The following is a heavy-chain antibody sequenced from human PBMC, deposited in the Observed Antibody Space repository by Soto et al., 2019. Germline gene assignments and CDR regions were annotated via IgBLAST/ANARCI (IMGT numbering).Heavy chain of an antibody. J-gene: IGHJ4*02. CDR2: ISWNSGSI. V-gene: IGHV3-9*01. Sequence: PGGSLRLSCAASGFTFDDYAMHWVRQAPGKGLEWVSGISWNSGSIGYADSVKGRFTISRDNAKNSLYLQMNSLRAEDTALYYCAKDEGYYYDRSGPYDYWGQGTLVTVSS. CDR3: AKDEGYYYDRSGPYDY. D-gene: IGHD3-22*01. CDR1: GFTFDDYA.